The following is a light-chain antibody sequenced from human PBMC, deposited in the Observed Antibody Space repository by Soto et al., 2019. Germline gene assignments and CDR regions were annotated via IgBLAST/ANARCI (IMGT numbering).Light chain of an antibody. CDR3: QHYDGSLWT. CDR1: RAIGND. CDR2: AAS. Sequence: IRMPQSPSSLSAPVGDRVTITCRASRAIGNDLVWCQQKTGKDAKNLIFAASNLQSGVPSRFSGGGSGTDFTLTISRLEPADFALFFCQHYDGSLWTFGQGTEVDIK. V-gene: IGKV1-6*01. J-gene: IGKJ1*01.